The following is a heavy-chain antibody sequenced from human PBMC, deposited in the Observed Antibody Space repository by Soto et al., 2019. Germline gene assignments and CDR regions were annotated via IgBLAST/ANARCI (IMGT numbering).Heavy chain of an antibody. CDR1: GFTFNSYV. J-gene: IGHJ4*02. Sequence: GSLRLSCTASGFTFNSYVMFWVRQAPGKGLEWVSSISGGGGSTYYADSVKGRFTIPRDSSKNTLYLQMNSLTAEDTAVYYCAKDGPYSGNYYYFEHWGQGTLVTVSS. CDR3: AKDGPYSGNYYYFEH. CDR2: ISGGGGST. V-gene: IGHV3-23*01. D-gene: IGHD1-26*01.